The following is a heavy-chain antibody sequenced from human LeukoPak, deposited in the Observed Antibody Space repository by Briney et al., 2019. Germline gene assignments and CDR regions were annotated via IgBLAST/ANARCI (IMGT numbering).Heavy chain of an antibody. Sequence: GASVKVSCKASGYTFTSYDINWVRQATGQGLEWMGWMNPSSGNTGYAQKFQGRATITRNTSISTAYMELSSLRSEDTAVYYCARARAVAVKGNAFDIWGQGTMVAVSS. J-gene: IGHJ3*02. CDR2: MNPSSGNT. CDR3: ARARAVAVKGNAFDI. V-gene: IGHV1-8*03. D-gene: IGHD6-19*01. CDR1: GYTFTSYD.